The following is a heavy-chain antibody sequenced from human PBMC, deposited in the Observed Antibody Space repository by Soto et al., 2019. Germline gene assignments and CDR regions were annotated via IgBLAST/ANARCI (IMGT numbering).Heavy chain of an antibody. Sequence: SETLSLTCTVSCASISGFYWRWIRKSAGKGLEWIGRIYAPGTTDYNPSLKSRVMMSVDTSKKQFSLKLRSVTAADTAVYYCVRDGTKTLRDWFEPWGQGISVPVSS. V-gene: IGHV4-4*07. D-gene: IGHD1-1*01. CDR1: CASISGFY. J-gene: IGHJ5*02. CDR3: VRDGTKTLRDWFEP. CDR2: IYAPGTT.